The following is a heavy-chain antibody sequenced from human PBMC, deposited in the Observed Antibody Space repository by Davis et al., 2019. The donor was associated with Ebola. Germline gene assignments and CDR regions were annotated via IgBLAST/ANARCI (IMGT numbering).Heavy chain of an antibody. D-gene: IGHD3-22*01. CDR2: IIYIFGAP. CDR1: GGTFSSYA. CDR3: ATASSDYHYYYAMDV. J-gene: IGHJ6*02. Sequence: SVKVSCKASGGTFSSYAISWVRQAPGQGLEWMGGIIYIFGAPNYAQKFQGRVTITADKSTSTAYLELSSLRSEDTAVYYCATASSDYHYYYAMDVWGRGTTVTVSS. V-gene: IGHV1-69*06.